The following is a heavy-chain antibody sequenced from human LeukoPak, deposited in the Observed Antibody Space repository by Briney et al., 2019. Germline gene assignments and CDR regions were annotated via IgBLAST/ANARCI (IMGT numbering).Heavy chain of an antibody. Sequence: GGSLRLSCAASGFTFDDYGMSWVRQAPGKGREGVAGINWNGGTTGYADSVKGPFTISRDNAKNSLYLQMNSLRAEDTALYYCARVRSGSYRAYYYYYMGVWGEGTTVTVSS. V-gene: IGHV3-20*04. CDR3: ARVRSGSYRAYYYYYMGV. J-gene: IGHJ6*03. D-gene: IGHD1-26*01. CDR1: GFTFDDYG. CDR2: INWNGGTT.